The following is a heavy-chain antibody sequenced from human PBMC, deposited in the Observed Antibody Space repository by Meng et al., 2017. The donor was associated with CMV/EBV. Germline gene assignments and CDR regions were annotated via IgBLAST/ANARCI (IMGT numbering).Heavy chain of an antibody. CDR3: AGTYYYDSSGYNH. CDR1: GYSVTSYC. D-gene: IGHD3-22*01. CDR2: IDPSDSYT. Sequence: KGSGYSVTSYCISWVRQMPGKGLEWMGRIDPSDSYTNYSPSFQGHVTISADKSISTAYLQWSSLKASDTAMYYCAGTYYYDSSGYNHWGQGTLVTVSS. V-gene: IGHV5-10-1*01. J-gene: IGHJ4*02.